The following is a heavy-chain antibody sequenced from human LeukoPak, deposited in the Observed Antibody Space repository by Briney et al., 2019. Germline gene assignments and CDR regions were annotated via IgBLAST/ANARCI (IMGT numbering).Heavy chain of an antibody. D-gene: IGHD6-19*01. CDR3: ARGPSISVSGTAFDY. Sequence: SETMSLTCAVSGGSISSSNWWSWVRQPPGKGLEWIGEIYHSGSTNYNPSLKSRVTMSVDTSKNQFSLNLSSVTAADTAVYYCARGPSISVSGTAFDYWGQGTLVTVPS. J-gene: IGHJ4*02. V-gene: IGHV4-4*02. CDR2: IYHSGST. CDR1: GGSISSSNW.